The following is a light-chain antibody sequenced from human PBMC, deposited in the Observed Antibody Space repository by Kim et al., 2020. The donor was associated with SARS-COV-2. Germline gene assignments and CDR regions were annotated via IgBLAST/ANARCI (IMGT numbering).Light chain of an antibody. V-gene: IGKV1-5*01. Sequence: DIQMTQSPSTLSASVGDRVNMTCRASQSISTWLAWYQQKPGKAPKVLIYEASHLQRGVPSRFSGSGYGTEFTLTITSLQPDDFGSYYSQQYSDFSFGQGTKLEI. CDR3: QQYSDFS. J-gene: IGKJ2*03. CDR2: EAS. CDR1: QSISTW.